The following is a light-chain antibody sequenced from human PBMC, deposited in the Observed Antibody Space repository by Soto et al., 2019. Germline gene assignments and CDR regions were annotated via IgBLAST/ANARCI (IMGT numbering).Light chain of an antibody. CDR1: SSDVGNYNY. J-gene: IGLJ1*01. CDR2: QVS. CDR3: SSYTTSSTLYV. V-gene: IGLV2-14*01. Sequence: ALTQPASVSGSPGQSITISCTGTSSDVGNYNYVSWYQQHPGKAPQLMIFQVSNRASGVSNRFSGSKSGDTASLTISGLQAEDEADYYCSSYTTSSTLYVFGTGTKVTVL.